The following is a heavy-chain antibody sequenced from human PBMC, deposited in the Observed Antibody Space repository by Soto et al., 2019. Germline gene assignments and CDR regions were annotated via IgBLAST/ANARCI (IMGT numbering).Heavy chain of an antibody. CDR3: ARSYKSGWYYFDY. D-gene: IGHD6-19*01. Sequence: GGSLRLSCAASGFTFRTYAIHWVRQAPGKGLEWAAFVSYDGNNKNYADSVKGRFTISRDNSKNTVYLQMNSLTAEDTAVYYCARSYKSGWYYFDYWGQGTLVTVSS. J-gene: IGHJ4*02. CDR2: VSYDGNNK. CDR1: GFTFRTYA. V-gene: IGHV3-30-3*01.